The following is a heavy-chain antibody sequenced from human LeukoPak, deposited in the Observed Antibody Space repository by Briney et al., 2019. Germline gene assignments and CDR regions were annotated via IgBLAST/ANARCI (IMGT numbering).Heavy chain of an antibody. CDR1: GGSISSGDYY. Sequence: SETLSLTCTVSGGSISSGDYYWSWIRQPPGKGLEWIGYIYYSGSTYYNPSLKSRVTISVDTSKNQFSLKLSSVTAADTAVYYCARRMTYYDTLTGYPQPYYFDYWGQGTLVTVSS. CDR2: IYYSGST. J-gene: IGHJ4*02. V-gene: IGHV4-30-4*08. CDR3: ARRMTYYDTLTGYPQPYYFDY. D-gene: IGHD3-9*01.